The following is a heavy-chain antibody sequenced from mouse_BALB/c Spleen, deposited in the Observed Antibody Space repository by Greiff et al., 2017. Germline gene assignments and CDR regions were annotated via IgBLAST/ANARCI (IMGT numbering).Heavy chain of an antibody. J-gene: IGHJ3*01. D-gene: IGHD6-1*01. V-gene: IGHV5-6-3*01. CDR2: INSNGGST. CDR3: ARDLLGSRPPPFAY. CDR1: GFTFSSYG. Sequence: DVKLVESGGGLVQPGGSLKLSCAASGFTFSSYGMSWVRQTPDKRLELVATINSNGGSTYYPDSVKGRCTISRDNAKNTLYLQMSSLKSEDTAMYYCARDLLGSRPPPFAYWGQGTLVTVS.